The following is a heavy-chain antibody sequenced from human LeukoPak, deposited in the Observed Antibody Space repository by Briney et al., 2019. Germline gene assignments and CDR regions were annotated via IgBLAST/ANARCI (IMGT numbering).Heavy chain of an antibody. J-gene: IGHJ4*02. D-gene: IGHD5-18*01. CDR1: GLNLSSYA. Sequence: GGSVRLFRAPCGLNLSSYAMLWGLEAPEKGVECGAVFRGSGTSTFYADPVKGRFTISRDNSKKTLYLQMNSLRAEDTAVYYCAKDRYAWTSAYSYNPFDCWGQGTLVTVSS. CDR2: FRGSGTST. CDR3: AKDRYAWTSAYSYNPFDC. V-gene: IGHV3-23*01.